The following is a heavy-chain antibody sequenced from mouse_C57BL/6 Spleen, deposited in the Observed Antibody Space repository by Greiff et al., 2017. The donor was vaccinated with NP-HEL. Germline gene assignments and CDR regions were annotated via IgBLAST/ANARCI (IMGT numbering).Heavy chain of an antibody. V-gene: IGHV1-82*01. Sequence: VQLQQSGPELVKPGASVKISCKASGYAFSSSWMNWVKQRPGKGLEWIGRTYPGDGDTNYTGKFKGKATLTADHSSRTTYMQLSSLTSEASAVYFRARYTPGYFTYWGQGTTLTVSS. J-gene: IGHJ2*01. CDR2: TYPGDGDT. CDR3: ARYTPGYFTY. CDR1: GYAFSSSW. D-gene: IGHD2-12*01.